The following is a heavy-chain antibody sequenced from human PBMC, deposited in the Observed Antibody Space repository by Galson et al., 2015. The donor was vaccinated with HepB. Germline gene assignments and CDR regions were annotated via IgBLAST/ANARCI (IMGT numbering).Heavy chain of an antibody. CDR3: AKGYGSFDS. J-gene: IGHJ4*02. CDR2: ITGGGEHT. CDR1: GFPFNTFA. D-gene: IGHD5-24*01. Sequence: SLRLSCAASGFPFNTFAMTWVRQAPGKGLEWVSVITGGGEHTYHADSVKGRLSISRDNTRNTLFLHMKSLRVDDTATYYCAKGYGSFDSWGQGTLVTVSP. V-gene: IGHV3-23*01.